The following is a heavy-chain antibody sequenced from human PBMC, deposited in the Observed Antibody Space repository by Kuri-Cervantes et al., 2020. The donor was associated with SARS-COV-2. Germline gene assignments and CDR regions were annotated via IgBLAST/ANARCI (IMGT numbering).Heavy chain of an antibody. CDR2: IRYDGSNK. Sequence: GESLKISCAASGFTFSSYGMHWVRQAPGKGLEWVAFIRYDGSNKYYADSVKGRFTISRDNYKNTLYLQMNSLRAEDTAVYYCAKSWGYCSSTSCYTRHYYYMDVWGKGTTVTVSS. D-gene: IGHD2-2*02. J-gene: IGHJ6*03. CDR3: AKSWGYCSSTSCYTRHYYYMDV. CDR1: GFTFSSYG. V-gene: IGHV3-30*02.